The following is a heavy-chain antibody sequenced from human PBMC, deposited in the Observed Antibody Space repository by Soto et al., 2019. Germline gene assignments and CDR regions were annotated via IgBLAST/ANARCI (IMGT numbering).Heavy chain of an antibody. V-gene: IGHV1-69*13. CDR2: IIPIFGTA. CDR1: GGTFSSYA. Sequence: GASVKVSCKASGGTFSSYAISWVRQAPGQGLEWMGGIIPIFGTANYAQKFQGRVTITADESTSTAYMELSSLRSEDTAVYYCARAAPFGYSYGYWDYWGQGALVTVSS. J-gene: IGHJ4*02. D-gene: IGHD5-18*01. CDR3: ARAAPFGYSYGYWDY.